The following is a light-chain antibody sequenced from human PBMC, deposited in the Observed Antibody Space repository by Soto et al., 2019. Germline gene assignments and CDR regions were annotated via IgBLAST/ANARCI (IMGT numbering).Light chain of an antibody. V-gene: IGKV3-15*01. J-gene: IGKJ1*01. Sequence: EIVMTQSPATLSVSPGERATLSCRASQSVSSNLAWYQQKPGQAPRLLIYGASTRSTGIPVRFSGSGSGTEFSHTNSSLQSEDFAVYYCQQYNNWPRTFGQGTKVEIK. CDR2: GAS. CDR3: QQYNNWPRT. CDR1: QSVSSN.